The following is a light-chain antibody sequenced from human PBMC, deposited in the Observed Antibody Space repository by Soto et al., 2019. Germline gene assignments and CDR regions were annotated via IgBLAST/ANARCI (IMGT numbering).Light chain of an antibody. CDR1: QSVSGTY. CDR2: GSS. V-gene: IGKV3-20*01. J-gene: IGKJ2*01. CDR3: QQYGSSPPYT. Sequence: EIVLTQSPGTLSLSPGERATLSCRARQSVSGTYLAWYQQKPRQSPRLLIYGSSDRATGIPDRFSGSGSATDFTLTITRVEPEDFAVYYCQQYGSSPPYTFGQGTKLEIK.